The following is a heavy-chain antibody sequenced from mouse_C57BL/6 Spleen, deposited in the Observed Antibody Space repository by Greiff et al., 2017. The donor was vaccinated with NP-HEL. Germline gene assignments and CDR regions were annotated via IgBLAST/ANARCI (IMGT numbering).Heavy chain of an antibody. D-gene: IGHD1-1*01. CDR3: ARGGITTLDY. J-gene: IGHJ2*01. V-gene: IGHV1-69*01. Sequence: QVQLQQPGAELVMPGASVKLSCKASGYTFTSYWMHWVKQRPGQGLEWIGEIDPSDSYTNYNQKFKGKSTLTVDKSSSTAYMQLSSLTSEDSAVYYCARGGITTLDYWGQGTTLTVSS. CDR1: GYTFTSYW. CDR2: IDPSDSYT.